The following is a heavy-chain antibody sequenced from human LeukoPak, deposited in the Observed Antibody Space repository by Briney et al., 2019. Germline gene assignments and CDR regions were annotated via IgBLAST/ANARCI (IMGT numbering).Heavy chain of an antibody. D-gene: IGHD6-6*01. Sequence: GGSLRLSCAASGFTFSSYVMHWVRQAPGKGLEWVAIISYDGSNEYYADSVKGRFTISRDNSKNTLYLQMNSLRAADTAVYYCAKDPYSSSFLFDYWGQGTLVTVSS. CDR2: ISYDGSNE. J-gene: IGHJ4*02. CDR1: GFTFSSYV. V-gene: IGHV3-30*04. CDR3: AKDPYSSSFLFDY.